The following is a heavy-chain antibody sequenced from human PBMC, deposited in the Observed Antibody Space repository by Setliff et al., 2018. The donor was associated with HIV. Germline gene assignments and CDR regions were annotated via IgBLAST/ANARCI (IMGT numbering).Heavy chain of an antibody. CDR2: IYWDNDE. CDR1: GFSLSRNGVG. CDR3: AHISRGANPLMDV. J-gene: IGHJ6*02. Sequence: ESGPTLVNPTQTLTLTCSFSGFSLSRNGVGVGWIRQPPGKALEWLGTIYWDNDERYSASLKGRVAITKDTSEDQVVLTMASMDPADTATYFCAHISRGANPLMDVWGQGTTVTVSS. V-gene: IGHV2-5*02.